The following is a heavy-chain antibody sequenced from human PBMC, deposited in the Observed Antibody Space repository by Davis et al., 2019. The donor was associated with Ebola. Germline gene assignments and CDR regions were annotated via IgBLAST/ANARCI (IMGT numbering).Heavy chain of an antibody. D-gene: IGHD6-13*01. CDR3: AREYSSSWYQGYYYYGMDV. CDR1: GFTVSSNY. V-gene: IGHV3-21*01. J-gene: IGHJ6*02. CDR2: ISSSSSYI. Sequence: PGGSLRLSCAASGFTVSSNYMNWVRQAPGKGLEWVSSISSSSSYIYYADSVKGRFTISRDNAKNSLYLQMNSLRAEDTAVYYCAREYSSSWYQGYYYYGMDVWGQGTTVTVSS.